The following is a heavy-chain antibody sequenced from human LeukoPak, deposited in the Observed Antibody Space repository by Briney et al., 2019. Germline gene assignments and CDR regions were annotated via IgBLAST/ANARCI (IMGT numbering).Heavy chain of an antibody. J-gene: IGHJ4*02. CDR1: GFTFSSYS. Sequence: PGGALRLSCAASGFTFSSYSMNWVRQAPGKGLEWVSFISGSSSYIYYADSVKGRFTISRDNAKNSLYLQVNSLRAEDTAVYYCAKEHGDYYFDSWGQGTLVTVSS. D-gene: IGHD4-17*01. V-gene: IGHV3-21*04. CDR2: ISGSSSYI. CDR3: AKEHGDYYFDS.